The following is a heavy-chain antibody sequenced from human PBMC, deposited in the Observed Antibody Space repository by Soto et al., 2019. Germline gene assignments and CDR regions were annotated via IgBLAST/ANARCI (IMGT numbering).Heavy chain of an antibody. D-gene: IGHD6-6*01. Sequence: SVKVSCKASGGTFSGYAISWVRQAPGQGLEWMGGIIPIFGTANYAQKFQGRVTITADESTSTAYMELSSLRSEDTAVYYCGLIAARPPRSSFYYYGMDVWGQGTTVTVSS. CDR3: GLIAARPPRSSFYYYGMDV. V-gene: IGHV1-69*13. CDR1: GGTFSGYA. J-gene: IGHJ6*02. CDR2: IIPIFGTA.